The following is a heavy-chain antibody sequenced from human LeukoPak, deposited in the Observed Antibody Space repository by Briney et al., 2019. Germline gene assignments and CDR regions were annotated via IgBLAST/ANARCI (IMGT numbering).Heavy chain of an antibody. V-gene: IGHV4-39*01. J-gene: IGHJ4*02. CDR1: GGPVSSSSYY. CDR3: ATWDSGRYSQIDN. CDR2: IYYAGDT. Sequence: SGTLSLTCTVSGGPVSSSSYYWGWVRQSPEKGLECIGTIYYAGDTYYNPSLESRLTISVDTSKNQFSLKLRSVTAADTAVYYCATWDSGRYSQIDNWGQGPLVTVSS. D-gene: IGHD1-26*01.